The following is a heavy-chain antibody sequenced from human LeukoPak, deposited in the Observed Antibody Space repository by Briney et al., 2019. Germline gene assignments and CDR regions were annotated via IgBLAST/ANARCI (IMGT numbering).Heavy chain of an antibody. CDR1: GFTFSSYG. V-gene: IGHV3-30*02. CDR2: IRYDGSNK. J-gene: IGHJ4*02. CDR3: ARAEPMIVVVAVAYFDY. Sequence: GGSLRLSCAASGFTFSSYGMHWVRQAPGKGLEWVAFIRYDGSNKYYADSVKGRFTISRDNSKNTLYLQMNSLRAEDTAVYYCARAEPMIVVVAVAYFDYWGQGTLVTVSS. D-gene: IGHD3-22*01.